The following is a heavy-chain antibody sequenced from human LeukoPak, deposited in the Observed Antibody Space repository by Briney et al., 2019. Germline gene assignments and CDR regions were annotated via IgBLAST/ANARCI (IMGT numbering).Heavy chain of an antibody. CDR2: VYYSGSA. V-gene: IGHV4-59*01. Sequence: SETLSLTCTDSVGSISSYYWSWIRQPPGKGLEWIGYVYYSGSAHYNPSLKSRVTISVDTSKSQFSLKLSSVTAADTAVYYCASAIFVENAFDIWGQGTMVTVSS. CDR1: VGSISSYY. CDR3: ASAIFVENAFDI. J-gene: IGHJ3*02. D-gene: IGHD3-3*01.